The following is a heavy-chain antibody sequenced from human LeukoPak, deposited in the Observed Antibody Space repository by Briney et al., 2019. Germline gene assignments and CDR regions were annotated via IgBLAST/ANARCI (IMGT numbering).Heavy chain of an antibody. CDR1: GFTFSSYS. V-gene: IGHV3-21*01. CDR3: ARARITGTTLPADY. J-gene: IGHJ4*02. D-gene: IGHD1-20*01. CDR2: ISSSSSYI. Sequence: GGSLRLSCAASGFTFSSYSMNWVRQAPGKGREWVSTISSSSSYIYYADSVKGRFTISRDNAKNLLYLQMNSLRAEDTAVYYCARARITGTTLPADYWGQGTLVTVSS.